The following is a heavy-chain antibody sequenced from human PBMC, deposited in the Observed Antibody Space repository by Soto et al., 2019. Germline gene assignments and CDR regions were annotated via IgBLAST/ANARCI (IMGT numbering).Heavy chain of an antibody. CDR1: GYTFISYY. Sequence: ASVKVSCKASGYTFISYYMHWVRQAPGQGLEWMGMINPSGGSTSYAQKFQGRITMTRDTSTSTVYMELSSLRSEDAAVYYCAAEAYCGGDCYPAYYFDYWG. CDR3: AAEAYCGGDCYPAYYFDY. D-gene: IGHD2-21*02. V-gene: IGHV1-46*01. J-gene: IGHJ4*01. CDR2: INPSGGST.